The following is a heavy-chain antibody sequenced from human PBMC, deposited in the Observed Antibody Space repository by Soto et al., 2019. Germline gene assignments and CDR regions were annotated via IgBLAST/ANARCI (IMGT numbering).Heavy chain of an antibody. CDR1: GYIFTSYW. V-gene: IGHV5-51*01. CDR2: IYPGDSDT. J-gene: IGHJ3*02. CDR3: ARRLGYYYDSSGHPGEAFDI. Sequence: VESLKISCKGSGYIFTSYWICCVLQMPVKVLEWMGIIYPGDSDTRYSPSFQGQVTISADKSISTAYLQWSSLKASDTAMYYCARRLGYYYDSSGHPGEAFDIWGQGTMVTVSS. D-gene: IGHD3-22*01.